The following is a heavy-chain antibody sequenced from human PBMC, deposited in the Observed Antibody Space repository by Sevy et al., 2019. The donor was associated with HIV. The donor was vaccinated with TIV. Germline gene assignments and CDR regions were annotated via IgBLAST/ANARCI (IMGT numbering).Heavy chain of an antibody. CDR2: IFSSGST. Sequence: GGYLRLCCAISGFTVNDKYIIWVRQAPGKGLECVSVIFSSGSTYYADSAKGRFTISRDNSKNTVDLQMNSVRAEDTAVYYCVSLFLSYRSGWSYFDYWGQGTLVTVSS. J-gene: IGHJ4*02. CDR1: GFTVNDKY. D-gene: IGHD6-19*01. V-gene: IGHV3-66*02. CDR3: VSLFLSYRSGWSYFDY.